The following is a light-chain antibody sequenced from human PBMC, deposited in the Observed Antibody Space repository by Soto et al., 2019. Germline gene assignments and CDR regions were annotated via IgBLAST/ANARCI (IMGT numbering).Light chain of an antibody. CDR2: HAS. V-gene: IGKV1-5*03. CDR1: HSISRQ. Sequence: DIQMTQSPSTLSASVGDRVSVTCRASHSISRQLAWYQQKPGKAPNLLIYHASNLETGVPSRFSGSGSGTEFPLTISIQRHDDLSTYYCLQYQSYWTFGEGTKVEVK. CDR3: LQYQSYWT. J-gene: IGKJ1*01.